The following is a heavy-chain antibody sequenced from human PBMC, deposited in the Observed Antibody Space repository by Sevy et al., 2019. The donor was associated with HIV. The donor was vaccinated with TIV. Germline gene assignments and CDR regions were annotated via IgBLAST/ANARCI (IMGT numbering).Heavy chain of an antibody. CDR1: GYSIISGYY. D-gene: IGHD3-16*01. J-gene: IGHJ4*02. CDR3: ARQVVAFGNPAFEDC. CDR2: IYHSGST. Sequence: SETLSLTCGVSGYSIISGYYWGWIRQPPGKGLEWIGSIYHSGSTYYNPSLKSLVTISVDTSKNQCSLKLSSVTAADTALYYCARQVVAFGNPAFEDCWGQRTLVTVSS. V-gene: IGHV4-38-2*01.